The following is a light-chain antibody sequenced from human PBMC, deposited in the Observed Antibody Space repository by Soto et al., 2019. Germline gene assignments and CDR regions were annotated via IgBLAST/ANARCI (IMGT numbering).Light chain of an antibody. V-gene: IGLV2-8*01. CDR2: EVS. J-gene: IGLJ2*01. CDR3: SSYAGSNNLGV. Sequence: QSVLTQPPSASGSPGQSVTISCTGTSSDVGGYNYVSWYQQHLGKAPKLMIYEVSKRPSGVPDRFSGSKSGNTASLTVSGLQAEDEADYYCSSYAGSNNLGVFGGGPKVTVL. CDR1: SSDVGGYNY.